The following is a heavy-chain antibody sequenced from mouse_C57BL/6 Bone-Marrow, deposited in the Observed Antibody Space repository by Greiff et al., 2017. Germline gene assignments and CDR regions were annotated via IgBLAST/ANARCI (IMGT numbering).Heavy chain of an antibody. J-gene: IGHJ3*01. D-gene: IGHD1-1*01. CDR3: ARTNYGSPFAY. CDR1: GYTFTDYY. Sequence: VQLQESGAELVRPGASVKLSCKASGYTFTDYYINWVKQRPGQGLEWIARIYPGSGNTYYNEKFKGKATLTAEKSSSTAYMQLSSLTSEDSAVYFCARTNYGSPFAYWGQGTLVTVSA. CDR2: IYPGSGNT. V-gene: IGHV1-76*01.